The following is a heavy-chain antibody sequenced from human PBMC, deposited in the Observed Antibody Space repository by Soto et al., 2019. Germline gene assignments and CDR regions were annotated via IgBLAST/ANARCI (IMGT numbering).Heavy chain of an antibody. CDR1: GFTFSSYA. J-gene: IGHJ6*02. CDR3: ASGVAPQYRSSTSCYRAYYYYYGMDV. Sequence: EVQLLESGGGLVQPGGSLRLSCAASGFTFSSYAMSWVRQAPGKGLEWVSAISGSGGSTYYADSVKGRFTISRDNSKNTRYLQMNSLRAEDTAVYYCASGVAPQYRSSTSCYRAYYYYYGMDVWGQGTTVTVSS. D-gene: IGHD2-2*02. CDR2: ISGSGGST. V-gene: IGHV3-23*01.